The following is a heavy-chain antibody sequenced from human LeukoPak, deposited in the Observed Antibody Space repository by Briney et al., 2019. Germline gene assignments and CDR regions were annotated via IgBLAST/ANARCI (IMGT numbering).Heavy chain of an antibody. V-gene: IGHV3-9*01. Sequence: AGGSLRLSCAASGFTCDDYAMHWVRQAPGKGLEWVSGISWNSGSIGYADSVKGRFTISRDNAMNSLYLQMNSLRAEDTALYYCAKSGTYILTGHDAFDIWGQGTMVTVSS. D-gene: IGHD3-9*01. CDR1: GFTCDDYA. J-gene: IGHJ3*02. CDR2: ISWNSGSI. CDR3: AKSGTYILTGHDAFDI.